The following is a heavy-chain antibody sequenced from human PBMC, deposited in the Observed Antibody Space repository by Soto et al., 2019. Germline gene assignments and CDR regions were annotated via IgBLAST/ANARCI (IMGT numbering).Heavy chain of an antibody. CDR1: GFTSDDYDYA. Sequence: LRLSCTFSGFTSDDYDYALTWVRQAPGKGLQWLGLIRGSTYGGTTEYAASVKGRFTISRDDSKGITYLQMNSLKTEDTAVYYCSRDGDFYGLDVWGQGTTVTVSS. CDR2: IRGSTYGGTT. CDR3: SRDGDFYGLDV. D-gene: IGHD3-3*01. J-gene: IGHJ6*02. V-gene: IGHV3-49*04.